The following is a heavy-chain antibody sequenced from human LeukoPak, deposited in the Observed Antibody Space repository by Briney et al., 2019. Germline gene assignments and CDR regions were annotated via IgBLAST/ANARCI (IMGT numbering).Heavy chain of an antibody. CDR2: TRYRSTWMT. J-gene: IGHJ4*02. CDR3: VRDFNWGFDY. D-gene: IGHD7-27*01. Sequence: SQTLSLTCAISGDSVSSKSISWSWIRQSPSGGLEFLGRTRYRSTWMTFYSLSVQSRMTINADTSRNHVSLRLNSVTPEDTALYYCVRDFNWGFDYWGQGTLVTVSS. CDR1: GDSVSSKSIS. V-gene: IGHV6-1*01.